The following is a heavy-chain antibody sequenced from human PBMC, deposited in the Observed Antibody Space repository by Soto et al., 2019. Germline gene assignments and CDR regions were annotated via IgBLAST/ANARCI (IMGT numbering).Heavy chain of an antibody. V-gene: IGHV4-31*03. J-gene: IGHJ6*02. CDR1: GGSISSGGYY. CDR2: IYYSGST. CDR3: ARGDAFTVTYGMDV. D-gene: IGHD4-17*01. Sequence: QVQLQESGPGLVKPSQTLSLTCTVSGGSISSGGYYWSWIRQHPGKGLEWIGYIYYSGSTYYNPTIKSRITISVDTSKNQFSLKLSAVTAADTAVYYCARGDAFTVTYGMDVWGQGTTVTVSS.